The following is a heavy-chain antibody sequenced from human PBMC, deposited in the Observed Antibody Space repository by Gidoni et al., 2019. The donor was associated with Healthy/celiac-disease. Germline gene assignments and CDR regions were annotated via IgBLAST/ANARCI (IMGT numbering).Heavy chain of an antibody. Sequence: QLQLQESGPGLVKPSETLSLTCTVSGGAISSSSYYWGWIRQPPGKGLEWIGSIYYSGSTYYNPSLKSRVTISVDTSKNQFSLKLSSVTAADTAVYYCARVGYYYDSSGYLYYVDYWGQGTLVTVSS. V-gene: IGHV4-39*07. J-gene: IGHJ4*02. D-gene: IGHD3-22*01. CDR1: GGAISSSSYY. CDR2: IYYSGST. CDR3: ARVGYYYDSSGYLYYVDY.